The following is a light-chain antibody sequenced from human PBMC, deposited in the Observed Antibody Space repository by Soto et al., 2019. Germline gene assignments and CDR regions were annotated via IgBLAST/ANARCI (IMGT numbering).Light chain of an antibody. V-gene: IGKV3-15*01. Sequence: EIVITQSPANLSVSPGERATLSCRASQSVSSNLAWYQQKPGQGPRLLIYGASTSATSIPARFSGSGSVTEFALTINSLQSEDFAVYYCQQYNTWPPYTFGQGTKLEIK. CDR3: QQYNTWPPYT. CDR1: QSVSSN. J-gene: IGKJ2*01. CDR2: GAS.